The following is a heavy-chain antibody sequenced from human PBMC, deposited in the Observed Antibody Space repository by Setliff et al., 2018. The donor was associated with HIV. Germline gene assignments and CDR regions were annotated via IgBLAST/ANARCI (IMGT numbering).Heavy chain of an antibody. Sequence: SETLSLTCVVYGGPFSGYYWSWMRQSPRKGLEWIGEINNSGSTTYNPSLQSRVTISVDTSKKRFSLTLNSVTAADTAVYYCARSSLVVVPGIPLRGHWFDPLGQGTLVTVSS. CDR3: ARSSLVVVPGIPLRGHWFDP. J-gene: IGHJ5*02. D-gene: IGHD2-21*02. CDR2: INNSGST. CDR1: GGPFSGYY. V-gene: IGHV4-34*01.